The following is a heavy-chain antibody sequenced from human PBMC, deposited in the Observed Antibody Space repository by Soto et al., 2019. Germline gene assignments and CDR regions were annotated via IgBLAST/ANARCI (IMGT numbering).Heavy chain of an antibody. J-gene: IGHJ5*02. CDR3: ARDYYDSSGYYYVSWFDP. Sequence: ETLSLTCTVSGGSISSYYWSWIRQPPGNGLEWIGYIYYSGTSNYNPSLQSRVTISVDTSKNQFSLKLSSVTAADTAMYYCARDYYDSSGYYYVSWFDPWGQGTQVTVSS. V-gene: IGHV4-59*01. CDR2: IYYSGTS. D-gene: IGHD3-22*01. CDR1: GGSISSYY.